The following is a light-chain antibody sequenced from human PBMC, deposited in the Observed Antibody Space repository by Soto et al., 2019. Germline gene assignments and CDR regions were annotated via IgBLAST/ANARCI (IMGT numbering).Light chain of an antibody. CDR1: SSDVGAYNY. V-gene: IGLV2-8*01. CDR2: AVN. J-gene: IGLJ1*01. Sequence: QSALTQPPSASGSPGQSVTISCTGTSSDVGAYNYVSWYQQEPGKAPKLMIYAVNKRPSGVPDRFSGSKSGNTASLTVSGLQAEDEAEYYCSSYTNINTRACVFGTGTRSPS. CDR3: SSYTNINTRACV.